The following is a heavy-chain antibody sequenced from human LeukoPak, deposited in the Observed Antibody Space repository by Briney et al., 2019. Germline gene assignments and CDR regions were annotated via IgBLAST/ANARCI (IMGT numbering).Heavy chain of an antibody. J-gene: IGHJ4*02. CDR1: GYSFTTYW. D-gene: IGHD7-27*01. V-gene: IGHV5-51*01. Sequence: GESLKISCKGSGYSFTTYWIGWVRQIPGKGLEWMGIIYPGDSDTIYSPSFQGQVTISADKSISTAYLQWSSLQASDTAMYYCARPNWGNTLDYWGQGALVTVSS. CDR2: IYPGDSDT. CDR3: ARPNWGNTLDY.